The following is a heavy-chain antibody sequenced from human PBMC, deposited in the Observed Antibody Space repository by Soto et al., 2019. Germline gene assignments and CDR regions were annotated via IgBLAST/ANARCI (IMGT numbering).Heavy chain of an antibody. V-gene: IGHV4-59*01. D-gene: IGHD6-13*01. CDR2: IYYSGST. Sequence: SETLSLTCTVSGGSISSYYWCWIRQPPGKGLEWIGYIYYSGSTNYNPSLKSRVTISVDTSKNQFSLKLSSVTAADTAVYYCARGTSIAAAGHYYYYDMDVWGKGTTVTVSS. CDR3: ARGTSIAAAGHYYYYDMDV. CDR1: GGSISSYY. J-gene: IGHJ6*04.